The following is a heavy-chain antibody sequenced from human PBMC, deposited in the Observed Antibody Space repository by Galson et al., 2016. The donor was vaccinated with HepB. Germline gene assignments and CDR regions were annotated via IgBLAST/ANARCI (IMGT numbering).Heavy chain of an antibody. CDR2: VFDFGST. CDR3: ARGARPRPGVMHRRGHLDC. J-gene: IGHJ4*02. Sequence: SETLSLTCTVSGDSISSYYWSWIRQPPGKGLEWIGYVFDFGSTEYNPSLKSRVTISLDTSRTRFSLELTSVTAADTAVYYCARGARPRPGVMHRRGHLDCWGQGTLVTVSS. D-gene: IGHD2-21*01. CDR1: GDSISSYY. V-gene: IGHV4-59*01.